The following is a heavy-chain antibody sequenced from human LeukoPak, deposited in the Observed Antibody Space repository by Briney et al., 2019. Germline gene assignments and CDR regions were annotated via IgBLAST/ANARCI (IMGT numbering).Heavy chain of an antibody. J-gene: IGHJ4*02. D-gene: IGHD4-23*01. CDR3: ARSTVVTFDY. V-gene: IGHV4-59*08. CDR2: IYYSGST. CDR1: GGSISSYY. Sequence: SETLSLTCTVSGGSISSYYWSWIRQPPGKGLEWIGYIYYSGSTNYNPSLKSRVTISVDTSKNQFSLKLSSVTAADTAVYYCARSTVVTFDYWGQGTLVTISS.